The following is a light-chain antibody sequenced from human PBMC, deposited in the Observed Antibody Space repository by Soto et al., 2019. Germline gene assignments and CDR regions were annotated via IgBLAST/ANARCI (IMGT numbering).Light chain of an antibody. Sequence: QSVLTQPASVSGSPGQSITISCTGSGTDVGTYNFVSWFQRHPGKAPQLIIYEVTERPSGVSPRFSGSKSVNTASLTISGLRAEYESDYFCCSFAGRKTWVFGGGTKLTVL. V-gene: IGLV2-23*02. CDR3: CSFAGRKTWV. J-gene: IGLJ3*02. CDR2: EVT. CDR1: GTDVGTYNF.